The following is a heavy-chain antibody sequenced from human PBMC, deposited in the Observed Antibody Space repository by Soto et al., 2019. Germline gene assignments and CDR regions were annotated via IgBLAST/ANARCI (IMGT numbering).Heavy chain of an antibody. Sequence: QVQLQQWGAGLLKPSETLSLTCAVYGGSFSGYSWSWNRQPPGKGLEWIGAINHSGSTNYNPSLKSRVTISVDTSKNQCSRKLSSVSAADTAVYYCARGTTPAAAGPKVFDYWVQGTLVTVSS. CDR3: ARGTTPAAAGPKVFDY. J-gene: IGHJ4*02. D-gene: IGHD6-13*01. V-gene: IGHV4-34*01. CDR1: GGSFSGYS. CDR2: INHSGST.